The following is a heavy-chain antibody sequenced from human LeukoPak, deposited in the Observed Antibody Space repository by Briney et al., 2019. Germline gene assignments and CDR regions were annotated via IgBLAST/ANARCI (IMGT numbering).Heavy chain of an antibody. D-gene: IGHD2-15*01. V-gene: IGHV4-34*01. CDR2: INHSGST. CDR3: VSGRSGGRGY. J-gene: IGHJ4*02. CDR1: GGSFSGYY. Sequence: PSEILSLTCAVYGGSFSGYYWSWIRQPPGKGLEWIGEINHSGSTNYNPSLKSRVTISVDTSKNQFSLKLSSVTAADTAVYYCVSGRSGGRGYWGQGTLVTVSS.